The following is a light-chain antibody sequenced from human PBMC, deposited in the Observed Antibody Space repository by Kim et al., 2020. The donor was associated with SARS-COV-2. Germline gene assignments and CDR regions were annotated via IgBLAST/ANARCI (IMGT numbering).Light chain of an antibody. V-gene: IGKV3-11*01. CDR3: QQRRNWPYT. CDR2: DVS. Sequence: IVLTQSPGTVSVFAGGRATLSCRASQSLTRSLAWFQQKPGQAPRLLLYDVSTRATGIPARFSGGGSGTDFTLTITNLQPEDSAVYYCQQRRNWPYTCRQGTKLEI. CDR1: QSLTRS. J-gene: IGKJ2*01.